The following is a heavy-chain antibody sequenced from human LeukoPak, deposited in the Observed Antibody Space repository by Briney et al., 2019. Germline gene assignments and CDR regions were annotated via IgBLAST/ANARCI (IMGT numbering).Heavy chain of an antibody. V-gene: IGHV3-30*02. J-gene: IGHJ3*02. CDR3: AKIGGFWSGSGAFDI. Sequence: GGSLRLSCAASGFTFSSYGMHWVRQAPGRGLEWVAFIRYDGSNKYYADSVKGRFTISRDNSKNTLYLQMNSLRAEDTAVYYCAKIGGFWSGSGAFDIWGQGTMVTVSS. D-gene: IGHD3-3*01. CDR2: IRYDGSNK. CDR1: GFTFSSYG.